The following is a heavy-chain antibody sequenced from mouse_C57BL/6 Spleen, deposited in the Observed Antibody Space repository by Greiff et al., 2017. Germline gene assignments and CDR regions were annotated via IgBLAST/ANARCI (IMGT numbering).Heavy chain of an antibody. CDR2: ISSGGDYI. Sequence: EVMLVESGEGLVKPGGSLKLSCAASGFTFSSYAMSWVRQTPEKRLEWVAYISSGGDYIYYADPVKGRFTISRDNARNTLYLQMSSLKSEDTAMYYCTIYDGYYVGGSMDYWGQGTSVTVSS. CDR1: GFTFSSYA. CDR3: TIYDGYYVGGSMDY. J-gene: IGHJ4*01. D-gene: IGHD2-3*01. V-gene: IGHV5-9-1*02.